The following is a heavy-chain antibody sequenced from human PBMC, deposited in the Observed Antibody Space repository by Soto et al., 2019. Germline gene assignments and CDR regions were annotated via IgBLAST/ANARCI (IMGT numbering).Heavy chain of an antibody. CDR1: GGSISSGGYS. Sequence: PSETLSLTCAVSGGSISSGGYSWSWIRQPPGKGLEWIGYIYHSGSTYYNPSLKSRVTISVDTSKNQFSLKLSSVTAADTAMYYCARGGYCSGASCAYMGHYYYYGMDVWGQGTTVTVSS. J-gene: IGHJ6*02. CDR2: IYHSGST. D-gene: IGHD2-15*01. V-gene: IGHV4-30-2*01. CDR3: ARGGYCSGASCAYMGHYYYYGMDV.